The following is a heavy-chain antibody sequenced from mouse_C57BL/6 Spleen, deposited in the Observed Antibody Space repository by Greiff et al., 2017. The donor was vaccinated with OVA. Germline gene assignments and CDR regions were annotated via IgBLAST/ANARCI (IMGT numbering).Heavy chain of an antibody. V-gene: IGHV5-6*01. D-gene: IGHD2-3*01. CDR2: ISSGGSYT. J-gene: IGHJ3*01. Sequence: EVKLMESGGDLVKPGGSLKLSCAASGFTFSSYGMSWVRQTPDKRLEWVATISSGGSYTYYPDSVKGRFTISRDNAKNTLYLQMSSLKSEDTAMYYCARHDGYYAAYWGQGTLVTVSA. CDR1: GFTFSSYG. CDR3: ARHDGYYAAY.